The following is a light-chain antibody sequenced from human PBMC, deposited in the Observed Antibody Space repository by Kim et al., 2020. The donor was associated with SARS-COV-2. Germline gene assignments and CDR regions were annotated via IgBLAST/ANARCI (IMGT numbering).Light chain of an antibody. J-gene: IGLJ2*01. CDR1: SSDVGSYHY. V-gene: IGLV2-14*04. CDR2: DVS. CDR3: SSYTSSSTLGV. Sequence: QSITNSCTETSSDVGSYHYVTWYQQHPSKAPKLMIYDVSKRPSGVSNRFSGSKSGNTASLTISGLQAEDEADYYCSSYTSSSTLGVFGGGTQLTVL.